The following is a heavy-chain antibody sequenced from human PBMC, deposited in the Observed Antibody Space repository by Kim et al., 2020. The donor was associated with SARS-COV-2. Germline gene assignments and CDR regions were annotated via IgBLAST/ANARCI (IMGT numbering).Heavy chain of an antibody. V-gene: IGHV3-7*01. D-gene: IGHD5-18*01. Sequence: GGSLRLSCATSGFTFSSFWMSWVRQAPGKGLEWVANINQDGSERYYVDSVKGRFTISRDNAKNSLYLQMNSLRAEDTAVYYCAKDRWRGFSYGTFDYWG. CDR3: AKDRWRGFSYGTFDY. CDR2: INQDGSER. CDR1: GFTFSSFW. J-gene: IGHJ4*01.